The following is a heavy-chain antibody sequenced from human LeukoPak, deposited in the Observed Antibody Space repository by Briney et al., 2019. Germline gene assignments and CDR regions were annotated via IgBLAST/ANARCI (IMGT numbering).Heavy chain of an antibody. V-gene: IGHV4-59*01. CDR1: GGSISSYY. D-gene: IGHD6-19*01. J-gene: IGHJ4*02. CDR3: ARFEAYSSYYFDY. CDR2: IYYSGST. Sequence: SETLSLTCTASGGSISSYYWSWIRQPPGKGLEWIGYIYYSGSTNYNPSLKSRVTISVDTSKNQFSLKLSSVTAADTAVYYCARFEAYSSYYFDYWGQGTLVTVSS.